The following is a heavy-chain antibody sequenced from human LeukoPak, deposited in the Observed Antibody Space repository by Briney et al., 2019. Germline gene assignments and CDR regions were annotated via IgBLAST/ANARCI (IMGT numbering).Heavy chain of an antibody. J-gene: IGHJ6*02. Sequence: PGGSLRLSCAASGFTFSDWYMSWIRQAPGKGLEWVSYINSGSTSIYNGVSVKGRFTISRDNAKNSLYLQMNNLRVEDTAVYYCARGHYGLDVWGQGTTVTVSS. V-gene: IGHV3-11*01. CDR1: GFTFSDWY. CDR3: ARGHYGLDV. CDR2: INSGSTSI.